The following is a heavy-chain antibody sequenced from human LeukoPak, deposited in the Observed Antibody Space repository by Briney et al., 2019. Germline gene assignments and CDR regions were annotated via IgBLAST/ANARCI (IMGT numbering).Heavy chain of an antibody. CDR3: ARAYGDYGDWFDP. Sequence: GSLRLSCAASGFTVSSNYMSWIRQPPGKGLEWIGSIYYSGSTYYNPSLKSRVTISVDTSKNQFSLKLSSVTAADTAVYYCARAYGDYGDWFDPWGQGTLVTVSS. J-gene: IGHJ5*02. D-gene: IGHD4-17*01. V-gene: IGHV4-39*01. CDR2: IYYSGST. CDR1: GFTVSSNY.